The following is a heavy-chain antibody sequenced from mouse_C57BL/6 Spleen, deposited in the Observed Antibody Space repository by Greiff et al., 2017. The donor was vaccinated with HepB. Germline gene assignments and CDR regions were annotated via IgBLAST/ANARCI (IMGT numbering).Heavy chain of an antibody. CDR1: GYTFTGYW. CDR3: AKEGDYSNYKFAY. D-gene: IGHD2-5*01. Sequence: QVQLQQSGAELMKPGASVKLSCKATGYTFTGYWIEWVKQRPGHGLEWIGEILPGSGSTNYNEKFKGKATFTADTSSNTAYMQLSSLTTEDSAIYYCAKEGDYSNYKFAYWGQGTLVTVSA. V-gene: IGHV1-9*01. CDR2: ILPGSGST. J-gene: IGHJ3*01.